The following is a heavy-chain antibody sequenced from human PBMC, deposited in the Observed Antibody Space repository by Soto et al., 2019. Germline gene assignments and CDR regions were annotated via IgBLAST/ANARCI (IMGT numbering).Heavy chain of an antibody. CDR2: INYNGNT. J-gene: IGHJ6*02. Sequence: PSETLSLTGTLSGDSVTNINFYWSWIRQSPGKSLEWIGLINYNGNTNYNPSLRSRVTISLNTSKNQFSLTLRYVTAADAARYFCAREFSGNYHYKYDIDVWGQGTAVTAP. V-gene: IGHV4-61*01. CDR1: GDSVTNINFY. CDR3: AREFSGNYHYKYDIDV.